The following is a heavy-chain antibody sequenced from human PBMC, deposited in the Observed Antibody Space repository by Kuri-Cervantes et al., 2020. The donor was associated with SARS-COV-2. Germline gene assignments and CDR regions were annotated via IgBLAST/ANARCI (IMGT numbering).Heavy chain of an antibody. Sequence: ASVKVSCKASGYTFTGYYMHWVQQAPGQGLEWMGRINPNSGGTNYTQKFQGRVTMTRDTSISTAYMELRSLRSDDTAVYYCARVGVDTMIANGKILDYWGQGTLVTVSS. CDR2: INPNSGGT. D-gene: IGHD3-22*01. J-gene: IGHJ4*02. CDR1: GYTFTGYY. CDR3: ARVGVDTMIANGKILDY. V-gene: IGHV1-2*06.